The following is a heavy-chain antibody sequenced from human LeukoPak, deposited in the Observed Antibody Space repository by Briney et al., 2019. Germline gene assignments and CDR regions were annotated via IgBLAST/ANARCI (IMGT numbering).Heavy chain of an antibody. D-gene: IGHD1-26*01. Sequence: ASVRVSCKASGYTFTSYGISWVRQAPGQGLEWMGWISAYNGNTNYAQKLQGRVTMTTDTSTSTAYMELRSLRSDDTAVYYCARAFSRCSGSYDSGYWGQGTLVTVSS. CDR1: GYTFTSYG. V-gene: IGHV1-18*01. J-gene: IGHJ4*02. CDR2: ISAYNGNT. CDR3: ARAFSRCSGSYDSGY.